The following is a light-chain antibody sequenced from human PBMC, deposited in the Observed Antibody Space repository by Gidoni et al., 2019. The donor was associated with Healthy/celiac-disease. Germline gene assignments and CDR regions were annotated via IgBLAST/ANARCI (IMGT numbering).Light chain of an antibody. CDR2: AAS. CDR3: QQYGSSQGLT. V-gene: IGKV3-20*01. J-gene: IGKJ4*01. CDR1: QTISRDY. Sequence: EIVLTQSPDTLSLSPGERATLFCRASQTISRDYLAWYQQRPGLAPRLLIYAASSRPTGIPDRFSGSGSGTDFTLTISRLEPEDFALYYCQQYGSSQGLTFGGGTKVEI.